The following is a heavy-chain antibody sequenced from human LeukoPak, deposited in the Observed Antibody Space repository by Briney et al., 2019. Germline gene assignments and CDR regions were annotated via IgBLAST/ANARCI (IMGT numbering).Heavy chain of an antibody. D-gene: IGHD1-26*01. CDR3: ARAKVGATLGNAFDI. CDR1: GYTFTSYG. Sequence: GASVKVSYKASGYTFTSYGISWVRQAPGQGLEWMGGIIPIFGTANYAQKFQGRVTITTDESTSTAYMELSSLRSEDTAVYYCARAKVGATLGNAFDIWGQGTMVTVSS. CDR2: IIPIFGTA. V-gene: IGHV1-69*05. J-gene: IGHJ3*02.